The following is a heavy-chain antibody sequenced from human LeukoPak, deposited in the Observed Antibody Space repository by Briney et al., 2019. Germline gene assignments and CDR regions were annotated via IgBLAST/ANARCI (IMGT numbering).Heavy chain of an antibody. D-gene: IGHD3-3*01. Sequence: GESLKISCKGSGYIFNVYWIGWVRQMPGKGLEWMGIIYPNDFDIRYSPSLQGQVTISADKSINTAYLQWSSLRASDTAMYYCARLPARHITIFGGPPTWFDPWGQGTLVTVSS. CDR1: GYIFNVYW. CDR2: IYPNDFDI. CDR3: ARLPARHITIFGGPPTWFDP. J-gene: IGHJ5*02. V-gene: IGHV5-51*01.